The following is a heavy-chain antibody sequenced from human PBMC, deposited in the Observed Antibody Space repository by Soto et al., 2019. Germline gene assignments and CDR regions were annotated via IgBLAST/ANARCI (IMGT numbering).Heavy chain of an antibody. D-gene: IGHD3-16*02. Sequence: EVQLVECGGGLVQPGGSLRLSCADSGFILRNYWMSWVRQAPGMGLQWVASIKEDGSEKYYVDPVKGRFTISRENAKNSLYLQMNSLRAEDTAVYYCARYRSIEPWGQGILVTVSS. V-gene: IGHV3-7*03. CDR3: ARYRSIEP. CDR1: GFILRNYW. J-gene: IGHJ5*02. CDR2: IKEDGSEK.